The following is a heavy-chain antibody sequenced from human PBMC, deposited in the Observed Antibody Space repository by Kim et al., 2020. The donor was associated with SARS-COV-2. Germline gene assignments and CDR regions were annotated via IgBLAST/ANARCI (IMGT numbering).Heavy chain of an antibody. CDR2: IDGDDKR. D-gene: IGHD3-22*01. CDR1: GFSLDTSGMC. V-gene: IGHV2-70*01. Sequence: SGPALVKPTQTLTLTCTFSGFSLDTSGMCVSWIRQPPGKALEWLALIDGDDKRYYSTSLKTRLSISKDTSKNEVVLTLTNMDPADTATYYCARNSRLYYDSRGPSLRYFYYAMDVWGQGTTVTVSS. J-gene: IGHJ6*02. CDR3: ARNSRLYYDSRGPSLRYFYYAMDV.